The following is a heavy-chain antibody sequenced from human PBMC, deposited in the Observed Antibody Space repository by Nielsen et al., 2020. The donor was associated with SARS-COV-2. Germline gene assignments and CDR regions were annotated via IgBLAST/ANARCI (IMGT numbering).Heavy chain of an antibody. V-gene: IGHV3-21*01. D-gene: IGHD3-3*02. Sequence: GGSLRLSCAASGFTFSSYSMNWVRQAPGKGLEWVSSISSSSSYIYYADSVKGRFTISRDNAKNSLYLQMNSLRAEDTAVYYCARDFGRIFGVVYTTTMDVWGQGTTVTVSS. CDR2: ISSSSSYI. CDR1: GFTFSSYS. J-gene: IGHJ6*02. CDR3: ARDFGRIFGVVYTTTMDV.